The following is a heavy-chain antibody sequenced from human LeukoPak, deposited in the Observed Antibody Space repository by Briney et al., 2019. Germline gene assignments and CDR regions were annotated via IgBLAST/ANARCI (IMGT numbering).Heavy chain of an antibody. D-gene: IGHD2-15*01. CDR2: IYYSGST. Sequence: SETLSLTCTVSGGSISSGGYYWSWIRQHPGKGLEWIGYIYYSGSTYYTPSLKSRVTISVDSSKNQFSLKLSSVTAADTAVYYCARGYCSGGSCPDPSRSELNDAFDIWGQGTMVTVSS. CDR1: GGSISSGGYY. J-gene: IGHJ3*02. V-gene: IGHV4-31*03. CDR3: ARGYCSGGSCPDPSRSELNDAFDI.